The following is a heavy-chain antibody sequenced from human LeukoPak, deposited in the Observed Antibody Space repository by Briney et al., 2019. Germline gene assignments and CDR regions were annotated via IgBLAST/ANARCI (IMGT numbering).Heavy chain of an antibody. V-gene: IGHV3-11*01. Sequence: AGGSLRLSCAASGSTFSDYYMSWIRQAPGKGLEWVSYISSSGSTIYYADSVKGRFTISRDNAKNSLYLQMNSLRAEDTAVYYCARDHYYYGSGSYLGYWGQGTLVTVSS. CDR3: ARDHYYYGSGSYLGY. CDR2: ISSSGSTI. D-gene: IGHD3-10*01. CDR1: GSTFSDYY. J-gene: IGHJ4*02.